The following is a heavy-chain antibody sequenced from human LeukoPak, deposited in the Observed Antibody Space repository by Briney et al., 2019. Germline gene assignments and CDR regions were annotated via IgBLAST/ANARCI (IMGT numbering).Heavy chain of an antibody. J-gene: IGHJ6*02. V-gene: IGHV5-51*01. CDR2: IYPGDSDT. CDR1: GYSFTSYW. CDR3: AREGGYCSGGSCHPPYYGMDV. Sequence: GESLKISCKGSGYSFTSYWIGWARQMPGKGLEWMGIIYPGDSDTRYSPSFQGQVTISADKSISTAYLQWSSLKASDTAMYYCAREGGYCSGGSCHPPYYGMDVWGQGTTVTVSS. D-gene: IGHD2-15*01.